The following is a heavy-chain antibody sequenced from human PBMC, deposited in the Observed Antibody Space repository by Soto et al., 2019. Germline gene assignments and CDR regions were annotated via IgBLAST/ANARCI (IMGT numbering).Heavy chain of an antibody. Sequence: PGKGLEWVSGISERGGSTHYADSVRGRCAISRENSKNTVYLQMNSLRAAGSAVYYCAKDLVAAAASWGQGTLVTVSS. CDR3: AKDLVAAAAS. CDR2: ISERGGST. J-gene: IGHJ5*02. V-gene: IGHV3-23*01. D-gene: IGHD6-13*01.